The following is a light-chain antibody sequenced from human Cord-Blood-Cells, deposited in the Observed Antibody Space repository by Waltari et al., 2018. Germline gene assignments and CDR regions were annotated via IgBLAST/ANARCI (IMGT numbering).Light chain of an antibody. CDR3: QQYGSSSVT. CDR2: GAS. J-gene: IGKJ2*01. CDR1: QSVSSSY. V-gene: IGKV3-20*01. Sequence: EIVLTQSPATLSLSPGVRATLSCRASQSVSSSYLAWYQQKPGQAPRLLIYGASSRATGIPDRFSGSGSGTDFTLTISRLEPEDFAVYYCQQYGSSSVTFGQGTKLEIK.